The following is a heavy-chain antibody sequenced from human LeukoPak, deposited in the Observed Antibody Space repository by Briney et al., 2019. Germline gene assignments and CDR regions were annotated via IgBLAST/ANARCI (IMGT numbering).Heavy chain of an antibody. D-gene: IGHD3-16*01. CDR3: ARGGAGPLRD. CDR2: ISNSGSP. J-gene: IGHJ4*02. V-gene: IGHV4-59*02. CDR1: SASVSSYY. Sequence: SETLSLTCTVSSASVSSYYWSWVRQPPGGGLEWIGYISNSGSPSYNPSFRSRVTFSADTSKNHLSLKLNSVTPADTAVYFCARGGAGPLRDWGQGALVTVSS.